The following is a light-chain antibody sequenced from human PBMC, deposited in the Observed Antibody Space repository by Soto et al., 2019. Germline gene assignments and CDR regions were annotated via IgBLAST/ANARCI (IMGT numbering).Light chain of an antibody. CDR1: NSNIGANFD. CDR2: ANN. V-gene: IGLV1-40*01. J-gene: IGLJ2*01. Sequence: QSALTQPPSVSGAPGQRVTISCTGSNSNIGANFDVHWYQRLPGTGPKLLIYANNHRPSGVPARFSGSKSGTSASLAITGLQAEDEADYYCQSYDNGLSASIFGGGTKLTVL. CDR3: QSYDNGLSASI.